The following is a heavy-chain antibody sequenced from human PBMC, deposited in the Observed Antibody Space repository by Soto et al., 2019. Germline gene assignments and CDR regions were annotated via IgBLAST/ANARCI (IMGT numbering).Heavy chain of an antibody. CDR3: ARLTTKPSNSGGYYYYMDV. J-gene: IGHJ6*03. V-gene: IGHV4-59*08. Sequence: QVQLQESGPGLVKPSETLSLTCTVSGASVTGYYWSWIRQPPGKGLEWIGYTHYSGSTNYNPSLKSRVTISVDTSKNQFSLNLSSVTAADTAVYYCARLTTKPSNSGGYYYYMDVWGKGTTVTVSS. CDR1: GASVTGYY. CDR2: THYSGST. D-gene: IGHD3-10*01.